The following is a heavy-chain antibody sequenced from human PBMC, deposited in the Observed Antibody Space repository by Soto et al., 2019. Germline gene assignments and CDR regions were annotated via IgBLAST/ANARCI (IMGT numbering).Heavy chain of an antibody. CDR3: ARVRYYDFWSGYDAFDI. CDR1: GFTFSSYD. D-gene: IGHD3-3*01. CDR2: IGTAGDT. Sequence: EVQLVESGGGLVQPGGSLRLSCAASGFTFSSYDMHWVRQATGKGLEWVSAIGTAGDTYYPGSVKSRFTISRENAKNSLYLQMNSFRAGDTAVYYCARVRYYDFWSGYDAFDIWGQGTMVTVSS. V-gene: IGHV3-13*01. J-gene: IGHJ3*02.